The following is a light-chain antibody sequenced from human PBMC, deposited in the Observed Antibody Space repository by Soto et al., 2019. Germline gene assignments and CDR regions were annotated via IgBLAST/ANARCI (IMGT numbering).Light chain of an antibody. Sequence: IQLTQSPSSLSASVGDRVTITCRASQGISSYLAWYQHKPGKAPKLLIYAASTLQSGVPSRFSGSGSGTDFTLTISSLQPEDFATYYCQQLNSYPLTFGGGTKVDI. V-gene: IGKV1-9*01. J-gene: IGKJ4*01. CDR1: QGISSY. CDR3: QQLNSYPLT. CDR2: AAS.